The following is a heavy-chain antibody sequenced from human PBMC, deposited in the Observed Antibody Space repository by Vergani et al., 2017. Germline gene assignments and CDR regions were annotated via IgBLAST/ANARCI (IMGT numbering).Heavy chain of an antibody. D-gene: IGHD5-24*01. CDR1: GFIFTDYY. V-gene: IGHV3-11*04. CDR2: ISTSGDTT. J-gene: IGHJ4*02. Sequence: QVQLVESGGGVVKPGGSLRLSCATSGFIFTDYYMNWIRQAPGKGLKWISYISTSGDTTYYADSVKGRFTISRDNAKNSLYLQLSSLRVEDTAVYYCARSRTRDGYKHDYWGQGTLVTVSS. CDR3: ARSRTRDGYKHDY.